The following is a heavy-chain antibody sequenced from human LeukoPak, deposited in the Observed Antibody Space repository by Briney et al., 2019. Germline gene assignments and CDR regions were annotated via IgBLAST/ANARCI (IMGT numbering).Heavy chain of an antibody. D-gene: IGHD4-23*01. Sequence: GGCLRLSCAASGFTFSNYAMNWVRQAPGKGLEWVSLISNSGDNTYYADSVKGRFTISRDNSKNTLSLQMNSLRAEDTAVYYCAKRGQPSNSYFFDYWGQGTLVTVSS. V-gene: IGHV3-23*01. CDR2: ISNSGDNT. CDR3: AKRGQPSNSYFFDY. CDR1: GFTFSNYA. J-gene: IGHJ4*02.